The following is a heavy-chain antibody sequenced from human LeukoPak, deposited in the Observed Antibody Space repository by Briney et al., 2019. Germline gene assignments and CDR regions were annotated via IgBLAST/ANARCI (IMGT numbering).Heavy chain of an antibody. D-gene: IGHD3-22*01. J-gene: IGHJ4*02. CDR1: GSTFINYA. Sequence: PGGSLRLSCAASGSTFINYAMHWVRQAPGKGLEWVAAISYDGSREYYAGSVKGRFTISKDNSKNTLFLQMNSMSAEDKAVYYCARGPGSYYDSSGYYWQFDYWGQGTLVTVSS. CDR2: ISYDGSRE. CDR3: ARGPGSYYDSSGYYWQFDY. V-gene: IGHV3-30*04.